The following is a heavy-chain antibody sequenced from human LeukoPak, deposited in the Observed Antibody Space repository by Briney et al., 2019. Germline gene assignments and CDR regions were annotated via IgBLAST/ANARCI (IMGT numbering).Heavy chain of an antibody. V-gene: IGHV4-30-4*01. J-gene: IGHJ4*02. D-gene: IGHD3-22*01. CDR1: GDSISSGDYY. Sequence: SQTLSLTCTVSGDSISSGDYYWSWLRQPPGKGLEWIGYIHYSGSTYYNPSLQSRLSISIDTSKNQFSLKLRSVTAADTAVYYCARENYYDSSGLDYWGQGTLVTVSS. CDR3: ARENYYDSSGLDY. CDR2: IHYSGST.